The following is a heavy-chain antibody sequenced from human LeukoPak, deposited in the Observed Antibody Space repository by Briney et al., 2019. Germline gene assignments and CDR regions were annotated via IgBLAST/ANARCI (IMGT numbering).Heavy chain of an antibody. CDR1: GFTFSSYW. CDR3: ARDGRTADYYGSAAAF. CDR2: IKQDGSEK. D-gene: IGHD3-10*01. J-gene: IGHJ3*01. V-gene: IGHV3-7*01. Sequence: GGSLRLSCAASGFTFSSYWMSWVRQAPGKGLDWVANIKQDGSEKYYVDSVKGRFTISRDNAKNSLYLQMNSLRAEDTAVYYCARDGRTADYYGSAAAFWGQGTMVTVSS.